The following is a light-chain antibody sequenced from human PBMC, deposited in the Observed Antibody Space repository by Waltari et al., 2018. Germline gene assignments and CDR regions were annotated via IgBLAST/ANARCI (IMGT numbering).Light chain of an antibody. J-gene: IGLJ3*02. CDR2: RDN. Sequence: QSVLTQTPSASETPGQRVTISCSRSSSNIGTNYAYWYQHLPGTAPQLHIYRDNQRPSGVPDRISGSRSGTAASLAISGLRSEDEGDYYCAAWDDSLNHWVFGGGTKVTV. CDR1: SSNIGTNY. CDR3: AAWDDSLNHWV. V-gene: IGLV1-47*01.